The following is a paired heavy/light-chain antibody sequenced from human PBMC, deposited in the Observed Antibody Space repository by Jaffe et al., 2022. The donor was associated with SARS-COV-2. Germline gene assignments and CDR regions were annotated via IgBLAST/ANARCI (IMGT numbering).Heavy chain of an antibody. CDR2: INPDSGGT. V-gene: IGHV1-2*06. J-gene: IGHJ3*02. CDR3: ARETSYGDYEDAFDI. Sequence: QVQLVQSGAEVKKPGASVKVSCKASGYTFTGYNMDWVRQAPGQGLEWMGRINPDSGGTNYAQEFQGRVTMTRDTSISTAYMELSRLKSDDTAVYYCARETSYGDYEDAFDIWGQGTMVTVSS. CDR1: GYTFTGYN. D-gene: IGHD4-17*01.
Light chain of an antibody. CDR1: QSISTW. Sequence: DIQMTQSPSTLSASVGDRVTITCRASQSISTWLAWYQQKPGKAPKLLIYKASSLESGVPSRFSGSGSGTEFTLTISSLQPDDFATYYCQQYNSYWTFGQGTKVEIK. CDR3: QQYNSYWT. J-gene: IGKJ1*01. V-gene: IGKV1-5*03. CDR2: KAS.